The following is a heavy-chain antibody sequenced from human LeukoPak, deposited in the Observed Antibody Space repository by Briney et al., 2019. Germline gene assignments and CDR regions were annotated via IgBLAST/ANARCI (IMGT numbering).Heavy chain of an antibody. J-gene: IGHJ5*02. V-gene: IGHV4-31*03. CDR2: IYYSGST. D-gene: IGHD1-7*01. CDR1: GGSISSGGYY. Sequence: TSETLSLTCTVSGGSISSGGYYWSWIRQHPGKGLEWIGYIYYSGSTYYNPSLKGRVTISVDTSKNQFSLKLSSVTAADTAVYYCARVRQKYNWNYWFDPWGQGTLVTVSS. CDR3: ARVRQKYNWNYWFDP.